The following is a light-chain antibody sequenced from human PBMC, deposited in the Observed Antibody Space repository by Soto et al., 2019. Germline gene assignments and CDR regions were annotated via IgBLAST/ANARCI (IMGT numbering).Light chain of an antibody. CDR3: QTWVTGIQV. CDR1: SGHSSYA. J-gene: IGLJ2*01. CDR2: LNSDGSH. V-gene: IGLV4-69*01. Sequence: QSVLTQSPSASASLGASVKLTCTLSSGHSSYAIAWHQQRPEKGPRYLMKLNSDGSHSKGDGIPDRFSGSSSGAERYLTISSLQSEDEADYYCQTWVTGIQVFGGGTKVTV.